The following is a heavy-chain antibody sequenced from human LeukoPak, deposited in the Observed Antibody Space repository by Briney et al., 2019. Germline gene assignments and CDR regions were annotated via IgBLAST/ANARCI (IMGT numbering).Heavy chain of an antibody. Sequence: TSETLSLTCTVSGGSISSSSYYWSWIRQPPGKGLEWIGYIYYSGSTNYNPSLKSRVTISVDTSKNQFSLKLTSVTAADTAVYYCASLYYGSGSFDYWGQGTLVTVSS. CDR3: ASLYYGSGSFDY. J-gene: IGHJ4*02. CDR2: IYYSGST. CDR1: GGSISSSSYY. V-gene: IGHV4-61*01. D-gene: IGHD3-10*01.